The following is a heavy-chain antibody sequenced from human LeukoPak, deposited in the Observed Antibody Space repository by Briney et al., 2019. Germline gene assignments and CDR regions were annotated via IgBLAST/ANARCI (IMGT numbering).Heavy chain of an antibody. CDR2: ISYDGSNK. J-gene: IGHJ6*02. V-gene: IGHV3-30-3*01. CDR1: GFTFSSHA. Sequence: GRSLRLSCAASGFTFSSHAMHWVRQAPGKGLEWVAVISYDGSNKYYADSVKGRFTIPRDNSKNTLYLQMNSLRAEDTAVYYCARETYGMDVWGQGTTVTVSS. CDR3: ARETYGMDV.